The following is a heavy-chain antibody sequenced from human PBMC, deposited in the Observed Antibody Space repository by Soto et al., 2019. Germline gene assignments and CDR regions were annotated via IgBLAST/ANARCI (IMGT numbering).Heavy chain of an antibody. Sequence: QVQLVQSGAEVKKPGSSVKVSCKASGGTFSSYAISWVRQAPGQGLEWMGGIIPIFGTANYAQKFQGRVTITADECTSTGYMELSSLRSEDTAVYYCARDYDCSGGSCYENWFDPWGQGTLVAVSS. V-gene: IGHV1-69*01. J-gene: IGHJ5*02. CDR3: ARDYDCSGGSCYENWFDP. CDR1: GGTFSSYA. CDR2: IIPIFGTA. D-gene: IGHD2-15*01.